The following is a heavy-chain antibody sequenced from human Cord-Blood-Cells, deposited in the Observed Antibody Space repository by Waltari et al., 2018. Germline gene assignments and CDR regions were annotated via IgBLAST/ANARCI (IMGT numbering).Heavy chain of an antibody. CDR3: ARRHSAYDYGGFDY. Sequence: QVQLQESGPGLVKPSETLSLTCAVSGYSISSGYYWGWIRQPPGKGLEWIGSIYHSGSTYYNPSLKSRVTISVDTSKNQFSLKLSSVTAADTAVYYCARRHSAYDYGGFDYWGQGTLVTVSS. V-gene: IGHV4-38-2*01. J-gene: IGHJ4*02. D-gene: IGHD5-12*01. CDR2: IYHSGST. CDR1: GYSISSGYY.